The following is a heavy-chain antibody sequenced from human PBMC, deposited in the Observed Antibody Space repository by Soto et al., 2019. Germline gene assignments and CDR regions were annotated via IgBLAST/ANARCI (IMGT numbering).Heavy chain of an antibody. V-gene: IGHV1-69*06. CDR1: ADIFSSYA. CDR3: ASRIAVSADDAFDH. CDR2: IIPLVGTT. Sequence: QVQLVQSGPEVKKSGSSVKVSCRASADIFSSYAINWVRQAPGQGFEWLGGIIPLVGTTNYAQKFQGRVTITADRARDTAFLDLSTLRSDDTAVYFCASRIAVSADDAFDHWGQGTMVTVTP. J-gene: IGHJ3*01. D-gene: IGHD6-13*01.